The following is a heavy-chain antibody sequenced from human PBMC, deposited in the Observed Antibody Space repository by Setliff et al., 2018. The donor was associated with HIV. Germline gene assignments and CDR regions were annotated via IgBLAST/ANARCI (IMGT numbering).Heavy chain of an antibody. D-gene: IGHD2-15*01. V-gene: IGHV4-34*01. CDR1: GGSLTNHY. J-gene: IGHJ6*02. CDR3: ARAPSCIGGNCILYYYYYSGLDA. CDR2: ITGTGHT. Sequence: SETLSLTCTVCGGSLTNHYWTWIRQPPGRGLEWIGEITGTGHTNYNSSLQSRATISLDTPRKQFSLKLTSVTASDAAVYYCARAPSCIGGNCILYYYYYSGLDAWGQGTTVTVSS.